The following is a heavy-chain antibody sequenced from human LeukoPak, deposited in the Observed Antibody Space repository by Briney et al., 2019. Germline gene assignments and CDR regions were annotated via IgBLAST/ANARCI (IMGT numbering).Heavy chain of an antibody. V-gene: IGHV3-7*01. J-gene: IGHJ4*02. CDR1: GFTFSSYW. D-gene: IGHD6-6*01. CDR2: IKQDGSEK. CDR3: AGDFARAAARRGAFDY. Sequence: PGGSLRLSCAASGFTFSSYWMSWVRQAPGKGLEWVANIKQDGSEKYYVDSVKGRFTISRDNAKNSLYLQMNSLRAEDTAVYYCAGDFARAAARRGAFDYWGQGTLVTVSS.